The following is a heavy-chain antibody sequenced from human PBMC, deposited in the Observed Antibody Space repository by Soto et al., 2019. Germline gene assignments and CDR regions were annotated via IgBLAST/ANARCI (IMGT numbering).Heavy chain of an antibody. CDR3: AKGVVVYYYGMDV. CDR1: GFTFSSYA. D-gene: IGHD2-15*01. J-gene: IGHJ6*02. CDR2: ISGSGGSS. V-gene: IGHV3-23*01. Sequence: EVQLLESGGGLVQPGGSLRLSCAASGFTFSSYAMSWVRLAPGKGLEWVSAISGSGGSSYYADSVKGRFTISRDNSKNTLYLQMNSLRAEDTAVYYCAKGVVVYYYGMDVWGQGATVTVSS.